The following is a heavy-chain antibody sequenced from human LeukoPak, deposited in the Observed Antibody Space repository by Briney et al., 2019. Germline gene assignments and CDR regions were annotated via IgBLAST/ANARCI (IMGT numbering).Heavy chain of an antibody. CDR2: ISSNGGST. Sequence: GGSLRLSCAASGFTFSSYEMNWFRQAPGKGLECVSAISSNGGSTYYANSVKGRFTTSRDNSKNTLYLQMGSLRAEDMAVYYCARDRERSDYDILTGYSDYWGQGTLVTVSS. D-gene: IGHD3-9*01. CDR1: GFTFSSYE. V-gene: IGHV3-64*01. J-gene: IGHJ4*02. CDR3: ARDRERSDYDILTGYSDY.